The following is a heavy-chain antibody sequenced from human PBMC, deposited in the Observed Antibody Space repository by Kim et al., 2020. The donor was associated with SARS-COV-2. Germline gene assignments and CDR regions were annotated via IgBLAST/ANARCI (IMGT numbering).Heavy chain of an antibody. CDR2: INYSGST. CDR3: ARERGPASSWYPQFDY. D-gene: IGHD6-13*01. CDR1: GGSISSYY. V-gene: IGHV4-59*01. Sequence: SETLSLTCTVSGGSISSYYWSWIRQPPGKGLEWIGYINYSGSTNYNPSLKSRVTISVDTSKNQFSLKLSSVTAADTAVYYCARERGPASSWYPQFDYWGQGTLVTVSS. J-gene: IGHJ4*02.